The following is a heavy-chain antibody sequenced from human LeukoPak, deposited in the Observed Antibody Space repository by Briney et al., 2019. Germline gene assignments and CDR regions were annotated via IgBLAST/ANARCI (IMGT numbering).Heavy chain of an antibody. CDR2: LSSDGVNK. Sequence: GGSLRLSCAASGFTFSSYPMHWVRQTPGKGLEWVAILSSDGVNKRYADSVKGRFTISRDNAKNSLYLQMNSLRAEDTALYYCAKDPTPYLRVAAAGDYWGQGTLVTVSS. J-gene: IGHJ4*02. CDR3: AKDPTPYLRVAAAGDY. V-gene: IGHV3-30-3*01. CDR1: GFTFSSYP. D-gene: IGHD6-13*01.